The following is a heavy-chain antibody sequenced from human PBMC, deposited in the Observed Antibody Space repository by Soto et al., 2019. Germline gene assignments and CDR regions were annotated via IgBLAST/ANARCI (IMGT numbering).Heavy chain of an antibody. V-gene: IGHV1-8*01. D-gene: IGHD1-26*01. CDR3: ARGRRELDY. Sequence: ASVKVSCKASGYTFTSYDLNWVRQATGQGLEWMGWMNPHSGNAGYEQKFQGRVTMTRDTSISIAYMELSSLRSDDTAVYYCARGRRELDYWGQGTPVTVSS. J-gene: IGHJ4*02. CDR1: GYTFTSYD. CDR2: MNPHSGNA.